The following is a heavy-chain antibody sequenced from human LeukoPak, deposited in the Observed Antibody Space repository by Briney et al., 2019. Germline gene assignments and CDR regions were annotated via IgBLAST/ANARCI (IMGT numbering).Heavy chain of an antibody. Sequence: SETLSLTCTVSGGSISSSSYYWGWIRQPPGKGLEWIGSIYYSGSTYYNPSLKSRVTISVDTSKNQFSLKLSSVTAADTAVYYCARSGYSSSWAPGYWGQGTLVTVSS. CDR2: IYYSGST. CDR1: GGSISSSSYY. V-gene: IGHV4-39*07. CDR3: ARSGYSSSWAPGY. D-gene: IGHD6-13*01. J-gene: IGHJ4*02.